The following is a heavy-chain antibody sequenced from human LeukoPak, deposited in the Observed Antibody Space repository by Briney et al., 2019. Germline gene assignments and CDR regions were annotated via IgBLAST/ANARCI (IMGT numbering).Heavy chain of an antibody. CDR1: GFIFSSNW. Sequence: PGGSLRLSCAASGFIFSSNWMGWVRQAPGKGLEWVANIKQEGSDKYYVDSVKGRFTISRDNAKNSLYLQTNSLRAEDTAVYYCARGRYTSGWYPDYFDYWGQGTLVTVSS. CDR2: IKQEGSDK. CDR3: ARGRYTSGWYPDYFDY. J-gene: IGHJ4*02. V-gene: IGHV3-7*01. D-gene: IGHD6-19*01.